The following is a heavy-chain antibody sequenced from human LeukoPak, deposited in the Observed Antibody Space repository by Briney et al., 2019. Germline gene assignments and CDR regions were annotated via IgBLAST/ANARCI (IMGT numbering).Heavy chain of an antibody. D-gene: IGHD3-3*01. CDR2: IWYDGSNK. CDR1: RFTFSSYC. V-gene: IGHV3-33*01. CDR3: ARDLRFVERKSSD. Sequence: GRSLSLSCAPSRFTFSSYCMHWVRQAPGKGLEWVAGIWYDGSNKFYADSVKGRFIISRDNSRSTVYLQMNSLRAEDTAVYYCARDLRFVERKSSDWGRETLVTVSS. J-gene: IGHJ4*02.